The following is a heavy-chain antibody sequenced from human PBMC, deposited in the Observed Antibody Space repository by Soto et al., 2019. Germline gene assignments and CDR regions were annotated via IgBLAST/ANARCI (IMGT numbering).Heavy chain of an antibody. V-gene: IGHV3-23*01. CDR2: ISARSDNT. J-gene: IGHJ6*02. D-gene: IGHD7-27*01. CDR1: GFTFYSYA. CDR3: ANRGDSYYYGMTV. Sequence: EVQLLASGGGLVQPGGSLRLSCAASGFTFYSYAMDWVRQAPGKGLEWVSYISARSDNTYYADSVKGRFTISRDNSKSTLHLKLHTLRAEDTAIYNGANRGDSYYYGMTVGGQGTTVTVSS.